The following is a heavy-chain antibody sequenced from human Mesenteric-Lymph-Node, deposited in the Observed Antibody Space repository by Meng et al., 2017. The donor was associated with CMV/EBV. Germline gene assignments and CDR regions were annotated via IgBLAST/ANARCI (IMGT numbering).Heavy chain of an antibody. D-gene: IGHD3-10*01. Sequence: SETLSLTCTVSGDSISSYHWTWIRQPPGKGLEWIGYIYYTGNTNYNSSLRSRVTISGDTSKNQISLRLTSVTAADTAVYYCARDRGVEFFDYWGQGTLVTVSS. CDR2: IYYTGNT. CDR3: ARDRGVEFFDY. CDR1: GDSISSYH. J-gene: IGHJ4*02. V-gene: IGHV4-59*01.